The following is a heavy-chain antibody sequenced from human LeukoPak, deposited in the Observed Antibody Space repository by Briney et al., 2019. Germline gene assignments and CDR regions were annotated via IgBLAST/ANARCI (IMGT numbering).Heavy chain of an antibody. D-gene: IGHD6-13*01. CDR3: ARARDSSSWFSSDY. CDR1: GFTFSSYG. J-gene: IGHJ4*02. V-gene: IGHV3-7*04. Sequence: GGSLRLSCAASGFTFSSYGMHWVRQAPGKGLEWVANIQQDGSEKYYVDSVKGRFTISRDNAKNSLYLQMNSLRAEDTAVYYCARARDSSSWFSSDYWGQGTLLTVSS. CDR2: IQQDGSEK.